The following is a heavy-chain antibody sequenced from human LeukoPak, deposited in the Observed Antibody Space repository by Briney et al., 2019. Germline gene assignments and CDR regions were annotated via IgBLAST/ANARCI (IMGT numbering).Heavy chain of an antibody. V-gene: IGHV3-23*01. Sequence: GGSLRLSCAASRFTFSTYAMSWVRQAPGEGLEWVSTFSGSGGRTYYADSVKGRFTISRDNSKNTLYLQMNSLRAEDTAVYYCAKVTSSWNYFDYWGKGAPVTVSS. J-gene: IGHJ4*02. D-gene: IGHD6-13*01. CDR3: AKVTSSWNYFDY. CDR2: FSGSGGRT. CDR1: RFTFSTYA.